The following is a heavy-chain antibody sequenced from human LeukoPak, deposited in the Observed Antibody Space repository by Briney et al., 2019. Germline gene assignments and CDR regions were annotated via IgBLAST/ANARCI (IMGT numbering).Heavy chain of an antibody. Sequence: PSETLSLTCTVSGGSISSRSYYWSWIRQPAGKGLEWIGRIDTSGSTNFNPSLKSRVTISVDTSKNQFSLRLSSVTAADTAVYYCARDPRIHGWFDPWGQGTLVTVSS. CDR2: IDTSGST. D-gene: IGHD2-21*01. J-gene: IGHJ5*02. CDR1: GGSISSRSYY. V-gene: IGHV4-61*02. CDR3: ARDPRIHGWFDP.